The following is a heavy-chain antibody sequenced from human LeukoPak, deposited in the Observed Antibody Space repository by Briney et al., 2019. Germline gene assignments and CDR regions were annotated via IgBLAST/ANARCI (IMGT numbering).Heavy chain of an antibody. Sequence: ASVKVSCKASGYTFTSYGMSWVRQAPGQGLEWMGWISAYNGNTNYAQKLQGRVTMTKDTSTSTAYMELRSLRSDDTAVYYCARDVRDYGVPNRGYWGQGTLVTVSS. CDR2: ISAYNGNT. V-gene: IGHV1-18*01. CDR3: ARDVRDYGVPNRGY. CDR1: GYTFTSYG. D-gene: IGHD4-17*01. J-gene: IGHJ4*02.